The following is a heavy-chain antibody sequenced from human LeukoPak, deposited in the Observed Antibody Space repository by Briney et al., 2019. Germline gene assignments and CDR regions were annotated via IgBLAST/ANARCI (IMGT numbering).Heavy chain of an antibody. D-gene: IGHD4-23*01. V-gene: IGHV4-4*02. CDR2: IYHSGST. Sequence: RTSGTLSLTCAVSGGSISSTNWWSWDRQPPGKGLEWIGEIYHSGSTNYNPSLKSRVTISVDKSKNQFSLKLSSVTAADTAVYYCARDYGGNYYYDYWGQGTLVTVSS. CDR1: GGSISSTNW. CDR3: ARDYGGNYYYDY. J-gene: IGHJ4*02.